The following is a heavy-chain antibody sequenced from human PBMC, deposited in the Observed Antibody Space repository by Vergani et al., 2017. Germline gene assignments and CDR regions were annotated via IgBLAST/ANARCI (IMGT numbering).Heavy chain of an antibody. CDR3: AREGRYSYGFFDY. Sequence: QVQLVQSGAEVKKPGASVKVSCKASGYTFTGYYMHWVRQAPGQGLEWMGWIIPIFGTANYAQKFQGRVTITADESTSTAYMELSSLRSEDTAVYYCAREGRYSYGFFDYWGQGTLVTVSS. CDR2: IIPIFGTA. CDR1: GYTFTGYY. V-gene: IGHV1-69*01. J-gene: IGHJ4*02. D-gene: IGHD5-18*01.